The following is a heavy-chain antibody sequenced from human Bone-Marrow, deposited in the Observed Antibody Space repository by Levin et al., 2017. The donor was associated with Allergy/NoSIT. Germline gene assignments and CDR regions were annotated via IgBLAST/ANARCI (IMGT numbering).Heavy chain of an antibody. D-gene: IGHD1-14*01. CDR1: ADIFNIYN. J-gene: IGHJ5*02. V-gene: IGHV1-69*02. Sequence: GASVKVSCKASADIFNIYNFHWVRQAPGQGLQWMGRIIPILDIVYYAYDFEGRGTITADKSTNTVYLELTSLRSEDTAFYFCAGRRGRNWLDPWGQGTLVTVSS. CDR3: AGRRGRNWLDP. CDR2: IIPILDIV.